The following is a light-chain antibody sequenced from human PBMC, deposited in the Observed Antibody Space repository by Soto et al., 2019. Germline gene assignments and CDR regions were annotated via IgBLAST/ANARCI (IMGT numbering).Light chain of an antibody. J-gene: IGKJ4*01. CDR1: QSVLYSSNNKNY. CDR2: WAS. CDR3: QQYYSTPQGLT. V-gene: IGKV4-1*01. Sequence: DIVMTQSQDSLAVSLGERATINCKSSQSVLYSSNNKNYLAWYQQKPGQPPKLLIYWASTRESGVPDRFSGSGSGTDFTLTISSLQAEDVAVYYCQQYYSTPQGLTFGGGTKVDIK.